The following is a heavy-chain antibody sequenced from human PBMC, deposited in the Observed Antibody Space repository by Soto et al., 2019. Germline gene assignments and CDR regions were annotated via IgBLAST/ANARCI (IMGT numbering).Heavy chain of an antibody. V-gene: IGHV1-24*01. J-gene: IGHJ4*02. D-gene: IGHD3-10*01. CDR3: ATDLLWFGELFRNPETVTNTDY. CDR2: FDPEDGET. CDR1: GYTLTELS. Sequence: ASVKVSCKVSGYTLTELSMHWVRQAPGKGLEWMGGFDPEDGETIYAQKFQGRVTMTEDTSTDTAYMELSSLRSEDTAVYYCATDLLWFGELFRNPETVTNTDYWGQGTLVTVSS.